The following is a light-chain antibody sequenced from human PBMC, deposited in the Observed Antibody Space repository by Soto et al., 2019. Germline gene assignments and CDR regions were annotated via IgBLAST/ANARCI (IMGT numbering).Light chain of an antibody. CDR3: QQYYTTPYT. Sequence: DILMTQSPHSRAASLRERATTNCKSSQSVLYSSSNVNYLAWSQQKPGQSPQLLIYWASTRESGVPDRFSGSGSGTDFTLTISSLQAEDVAVYYCQQYYTTPYTFGKGTKLEI. CDR1: QSVLYSSSNVNY. J-gene: IGKJ2*01. CDR2: WAS. V-gene: IGKV4-1*01.